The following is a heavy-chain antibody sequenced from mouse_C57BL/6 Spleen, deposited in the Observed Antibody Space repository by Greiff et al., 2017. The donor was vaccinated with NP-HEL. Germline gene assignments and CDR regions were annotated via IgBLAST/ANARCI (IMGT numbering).Heavy chain of an antibody. CDR1: GYTFTSYW. J-gene: IGHJ2*01. Sequence: QVQLQQPGAELVMPGASVKLSCKASGYTFTSYWMHWVKQRPGQGLEWIGEIDPSDSYTNYNQKFKGKSTLTVDKSSSTAYMQLSSLTSEDSAVYYCARRHWDVEDYFDYWGQGTTLTVSS. V-gene: IGHV1-69*01. CDR2: IDPSDSYT. CDR3: ARRHWDVEDYFDY. D-gene: IGHD4-1*01.